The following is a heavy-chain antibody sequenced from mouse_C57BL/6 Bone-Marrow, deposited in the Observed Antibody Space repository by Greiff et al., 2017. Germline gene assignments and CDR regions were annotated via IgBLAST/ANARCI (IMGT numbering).Heavy chain of an antibody. CDR1: GYTFTSSG. Sequence: VQLQQSGAELARPGASVKLSCKASGYTFTSSGISWVKQRTGQGLEWIGEIYPRSGNTYYNEKFKGKATLTADKSSSTAYMELRSLTSEDSAVYFCATHCYAMDYGAQGASVTVFS. CDR3: ATHCYAMDY. J-gene: IGHJ4*01. V-gene: IGHV1-81*01. CDR2: IYPRSGNT.